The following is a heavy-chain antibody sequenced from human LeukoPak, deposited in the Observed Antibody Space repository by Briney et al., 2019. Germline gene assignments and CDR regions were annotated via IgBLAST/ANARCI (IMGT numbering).Heavy chain of an antibody. J-gene: IGHJ3*02. Sequence: SETLSLTCTVSGGSISSYYWSWIRQPPGKGLEWIGSIYYSGSTYYNPSLKSRVTTSVDTSKNQFSLKLSSVTAADTAVYYCARPPNQARRRGWYSSDAFDIWGQGTMVTVSS. V-gene: IGHV4-59*05. CDR2: IYYSGST. D-gene: IGHD6-19*01. CDR1: GGSISSYY. CDR3: ARPPNQARRRGWYSSDAFDI.